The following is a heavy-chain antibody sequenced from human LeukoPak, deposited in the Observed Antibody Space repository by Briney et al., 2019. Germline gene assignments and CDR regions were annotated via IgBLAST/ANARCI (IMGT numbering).Heavy chain of an antibody. CDR2: IRSKTHGGTT. CDR1: GFIFGDYA. CDR3: TRDGIPETNWSGYYIDY. V-gene: IGHV3-49*04. Sequence: GGSLRLSSTGSGFIFGDYAMSWVRQAPGKGLEWVGFIRSKTHGGTTEFAAPVKGRFSISRDDSKRIAYLQMNSLKTEDTAVYYCTRDGIPETNWSGYYIDYWGQGILVTVSS. J-gene: IGHJ4*02. D-gene: IGHD3-3*01.